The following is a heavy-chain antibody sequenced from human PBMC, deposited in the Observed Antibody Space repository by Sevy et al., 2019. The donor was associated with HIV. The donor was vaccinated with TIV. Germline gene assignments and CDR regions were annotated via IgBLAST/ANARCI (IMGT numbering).Heavy chain of an antibody. J-gene: IGHJ6*02. CDR1: GFTFSSYG. CDR2: IWYDGSNK. V-gene: IGHV3-33*01. CDR3: ARDRIRGSYYYYGMDV. D-gene: IGHD3-3*02. Sequence: GGSLRLSCAASGFTFSSYGMHWVRQAPGKGLECVAVIWYDGSNKYYADSVKGRFTISRDNSKNTLYLQMNSLRAEDTAVYYCARDRIRGSYYYYGMDVWGQGTTVTVSS.